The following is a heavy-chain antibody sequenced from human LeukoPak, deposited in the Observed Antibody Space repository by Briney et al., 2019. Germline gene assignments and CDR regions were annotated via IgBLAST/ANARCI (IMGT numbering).Heavy chain of an antibody. D-gene: IGHD1-26*01. V-gene: IGHV4-61*03. CDR1: GGSASSGGFY. CDR3: ARGIVGVTYFDE. CDR2: IYYSGST. Sequence: PSETLSLTCSVSGGSASSGGFYRTWIRQPPGRGLEWIGYIYYSGSTEYNASLRSRVSISADTSKNHFSLKLSSVTAADTAVYYCARGIVGVTYFDEWGQGMLVTVSS. J-gene: IGHJ4*02.